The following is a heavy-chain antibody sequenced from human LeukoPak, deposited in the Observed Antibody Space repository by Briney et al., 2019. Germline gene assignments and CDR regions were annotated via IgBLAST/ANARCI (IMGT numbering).Heavy chain of an antibody. CDR2: ISGSGGST. J-gene: IGHJ3*02. V-gene: IGHV3-23*01. CDR3: ASRNYYDSSGYSPVLGSSRRSRAGNDAFDI. D-gene: IGHD3-22*01. CDR1: GFTFSSYA. Sequence: GGSLRLSCAASGFTFSSYAMSWVRQAPGKGLEWVSAISGSGGSTYYADSVKGRFTISRDNSKNTLYLQMSSLRAEDTAVYYCASRNYYDSSGYSPVLGSSRRSRAGNDAFDIWGQGTMVTVSS.